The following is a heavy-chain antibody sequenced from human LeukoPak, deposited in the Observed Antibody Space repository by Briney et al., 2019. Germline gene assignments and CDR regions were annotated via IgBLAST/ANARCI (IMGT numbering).Heavy chain of an antibody. V-gene: IGHV3-11*04. Sequence: SGGSLRLSCAASGFTFSDYYMSWIRQAPGKGLEWVSYISSSGSTIYYADSVKGRFTISRDNAKNSLYLQMNSLRAEDTAVYYCARVWELLPCPFDYWGQGTLVTVSS. CDR3: ARVWELLPCPFDY. J-gene: IGHJ4*02. CDR2: ISSSGSTI. D-gene: IGHD1-26*01. CDR1: GFTFSDYY.